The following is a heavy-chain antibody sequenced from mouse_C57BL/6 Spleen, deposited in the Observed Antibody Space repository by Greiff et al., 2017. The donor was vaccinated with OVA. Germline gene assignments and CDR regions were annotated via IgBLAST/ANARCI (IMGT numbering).Heavy chain of an antibody. V-gene: IGHV1-18*01. CDR2: INPNNGGT. J-gene: IGHJ4*01. D-gene: IGHD3-3*01. CDR1: GYTFTDYN. Sequence: VQLQQSGPELVKPGASVKIPCKASGYTFTDYNMDWVKQSHGKSLEWIGDINPNNGGTIYNQKFKGKATLTVDKSSSTAYMELRSLTSEDTAVYYCARMGGLGYYYAMDYWGQGTSVTVSS. CDR3: ARMGGLGYYYAMDY.